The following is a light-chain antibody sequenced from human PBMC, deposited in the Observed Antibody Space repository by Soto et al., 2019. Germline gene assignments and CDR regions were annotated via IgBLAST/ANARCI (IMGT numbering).Light chain of an antibody. J-gene: IGKJ1*01. CDR2: KAS. CDR1: QSISSW. Sequence: DIKMNHSPSTLSASVGDRVTITCRASQSISSWLAWYQQKPGKAPKLLIYKASSLESGVPSRFSGSGSGTEFTLTISSLQPDDFATYYCQQYNSYSEAFGQGTKV. V-gene: IGKV1-5*03. CDR3: QQYNSYSEA.